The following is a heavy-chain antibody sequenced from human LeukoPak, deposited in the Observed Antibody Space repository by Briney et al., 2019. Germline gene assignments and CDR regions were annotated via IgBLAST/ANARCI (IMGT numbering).Heavy chain of an antibody. Sequence: SQTLSLTCTVSGASFNSDDQYRNWIRQSPGKGLEWIGSIYPSGMLYNNPSLESRVTMSRDTSKNQFSLNLNSVTAADTAVYFCSRGLDSRKLGCWGQGILVTVSS. J-gene: IGHJ4*02. CDR2: IYPSGML. V-gene: IGHV4-31*03. D-gene: IGHD3-22*01. CDR3: SRGLDSRKLGC. CDR1: GASFNSDDQY.